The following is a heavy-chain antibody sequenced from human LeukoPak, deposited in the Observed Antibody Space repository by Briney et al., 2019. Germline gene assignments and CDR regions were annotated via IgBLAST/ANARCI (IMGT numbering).Heavy chain of an antibody. D-gene: IGHD6-19*01. CDR2: IYSSGSA. CDR1: GGSIMNHY. Sequence: PSETLSLTCTVSGGSIMNHYWSWIRQPAGKGLEWIGRIYSSGSANYSPSLKNRVSMSIDTSNNHFSLYLTSVTAADTALYFCARDVRYASGWSTPESWGQGTLVTVSS. V-gene: IGHV4-4*07. J-gene: IGHJ5*02. CDR3: ARDVRYASGWSTPES.